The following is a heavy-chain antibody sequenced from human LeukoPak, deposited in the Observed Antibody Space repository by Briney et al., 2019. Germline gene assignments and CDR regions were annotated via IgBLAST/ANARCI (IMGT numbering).Heavy chain of an antibody. D-gene: IGHD2-2*01. V-gene: IGHV3-30-3*01. CDR2: ISYDGSNK. J-gene: IGHJ1*01. CDR3: ARGDVVVPAAIGLTVQH. Sequence: PGGSLRLSCAASGFTFSSYAMHWVRQAPGKGLEGVAVISYDGSNKYYADSVKGRFTISRDNYKNTLYLQMNSLRAEDTAVYYCARGDVVVPAAIGLTVQHWGQGTLVTVSS. CDR1: GFTFSSYA.